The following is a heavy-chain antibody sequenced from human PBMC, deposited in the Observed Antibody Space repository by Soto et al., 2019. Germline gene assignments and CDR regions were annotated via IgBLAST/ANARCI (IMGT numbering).Heavy chain of an antibody. J-gene: IGHJ6*03. CDR1: GFTFSSYG. CDR2: IWYDGSNK. V-gene: IGHV3-33*01. Sequence: HPGGSLRLSCAASGFTFSSYGMHWVRQAPGKGLEWVAVIWYDGSNKYYADSVKGRFTISRDNSKNTLYLQMNSLRAEDTAVYYCARSPSWRSSSLRAGYYYYMDVWGKGTTVTVSS. CDR3: ARSPSWRSSSLRAGYYYYMDV. D-gene: IGHD6-13*01.